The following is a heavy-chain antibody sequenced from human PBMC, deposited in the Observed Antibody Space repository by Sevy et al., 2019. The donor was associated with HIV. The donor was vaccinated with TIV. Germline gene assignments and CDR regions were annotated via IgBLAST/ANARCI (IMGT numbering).Heavy chain of an antibody. CDR1: GVTFSSYG. CDR2: ISYDGSKK. J-gene: IGHJ6*02. D-gene: IGHD1-26*01. CDR3: AHSSGLYGYYYGMDV. V-gene: IGHV3-30*03. Sequence: GGSLRLSCAASGVTFSSYGIHWVRQAPGKGLEWVAVISYDGSKKNHAQSMKGQFTISRDNSKNTLYLEMSSLRPEDTAVYYCAHSSGLYGYYYGMDVWGQGTTVTVSS.